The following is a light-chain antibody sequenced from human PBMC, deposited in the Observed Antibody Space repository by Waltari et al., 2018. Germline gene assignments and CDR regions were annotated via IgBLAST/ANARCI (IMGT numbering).Light chain of an antibody. Sequence: QSTLTQPASVSGSPGQSITISCTETSGDVGIHDLVSWYQQHPGKAPKLIMSALNKRPSGVSNRFSGSKSGKTASLTISGLQAEDEADYYCCSFTNSRNFDVFGTGTKVTVL. CDR2: ALN. V-gene: IGLV2-23*02. J-gene: IGLJ1*01. CDR3: CSFTNSRNFDV. CDR1: SGDVGIHDL.